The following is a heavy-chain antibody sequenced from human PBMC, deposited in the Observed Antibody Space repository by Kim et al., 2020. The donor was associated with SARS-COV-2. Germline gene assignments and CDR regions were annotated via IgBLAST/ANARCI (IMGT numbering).Heavy chain of an antibody. Sequence: SETLSLTCAVYGGSFSGYYWSWIRQPPGKGLEWIGEINHSGSTNYNPSLKSRVTISVDTSKNQFSLKLSSVTAADTAVYYCARRGYCSGGSCYEIVYWGQGTLVTVSS. CDR1: GGSFSGYY. CDR3: ARRGYCSGGSCYEIVY. D-gene: IGHD2-15*01. CDR2: INHSGST. V-gene: IGHV4-34*01. J-gene: IGHJ4*02.